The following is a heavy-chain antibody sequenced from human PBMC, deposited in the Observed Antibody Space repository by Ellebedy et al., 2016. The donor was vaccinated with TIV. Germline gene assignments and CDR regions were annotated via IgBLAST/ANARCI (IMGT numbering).Heavy chain of an antibody. CDR1: GFTFSSFS. D-gene: IGHD2-21*02. V-gene: IGHV3-48*02. J-gene: IGHJ4*02. Sequence: GESLKISCAASGFTFSSFSMNWVRQAPGKGLEWVSYISSDSNSKYYAYSVKGRFTISRDNAKNSLWLQMNSLRDEDTALYYCARDGAAYCGGDCSTPFDYWGQGTLVTVSS. CDR2: ISSDSNSK. CDR3: ARDGAAYCGGDCSTPFDY.